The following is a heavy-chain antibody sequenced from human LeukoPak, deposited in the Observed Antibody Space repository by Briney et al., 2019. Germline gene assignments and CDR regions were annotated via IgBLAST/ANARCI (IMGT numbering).Heavy chain of an antibody. CDR1: GFTFSSYG. V-gene: IGHV3-30*02. Sequence: GGSLRLSCAASGFTFSSYGMHWVRQAPGKGLEWVAFIRYDGSNKCYADSVKGRFTISRDNSKNTLYLQMNSLRAEDTAVYYCAKDIPRWGTTDAFDIWGQGTMVTVSS. CDR2: IRYDGSNK. J-gene: IGHJ3*02. CDR3: AKDIPRWGTTDAFDI. D-gene: IGHD2-8*02.